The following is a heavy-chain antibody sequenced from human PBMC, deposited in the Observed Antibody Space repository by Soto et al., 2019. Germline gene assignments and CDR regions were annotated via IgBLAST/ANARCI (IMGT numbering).Heavy chain of an antibody. CDR3: ASYSGDLDVYGMDI. Sequence: GGSLRLSCAASGFTFSRYAMSWVRQAPGKGLEWVSTVTGGGHTTYNADSVNGRFTISRDNSKNTLYLQMNNLRAEDTAIYYCASYSGDLDVYGMDIWGPGTTVTVSS. J-gene: IGHJ6*02. D-gene: IGHD1-26*01. CDR1: GFTFSRYA. V-gene: IGHV3-23*01. CDR2: VTGGGHTT.